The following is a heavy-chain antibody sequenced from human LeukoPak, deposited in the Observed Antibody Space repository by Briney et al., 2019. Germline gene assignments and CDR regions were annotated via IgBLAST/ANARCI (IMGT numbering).Heavy chain of an antibody. CDR2: INWNGGST. CDR3: AKDSITPDLYSSSWYYFDY. Sequence: PGGSLRLSCAASGFTFDDYGMSWVRQAPGKGLEWVSGINWNGGSTGYADSVKGRFTISRDNAKNSLYLQMNSLRAEDTALYYCAKDSITPDLYSSSWYYFDYWGQGTLVTVSS. CDR1: GFTFDDYG. D-gene: IGHD6-13*01. V-gene: IGHV3-20*04. J-gene: IGHJ4*02.